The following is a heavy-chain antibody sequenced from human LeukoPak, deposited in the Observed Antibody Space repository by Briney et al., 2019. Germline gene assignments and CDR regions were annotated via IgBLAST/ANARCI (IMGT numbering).Heavy chain of an antibody. V-gene: IGHV3-30*18. CDR3: AKATWQYPVS. CDR2: ISYDGSNK. D-gene: IGHD2-2*01. CDR1: GFTFSSYG. Sequence: GGSLRLSCAASGFTFSSYGMHWVRQDPGKGLEWVAVISYDGSNKYYADSVKGRFTISRDNSKNTLYLQMNSLRAEDTAVYYCAKATWQYPVSWGQGTLVTVSS. J-gene: IGHJ5*02.